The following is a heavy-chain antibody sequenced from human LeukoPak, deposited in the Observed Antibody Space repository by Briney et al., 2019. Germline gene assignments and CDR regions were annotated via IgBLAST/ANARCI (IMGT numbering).Heavy chain of an antibody. CDR3: ARTPSYCSGGSCYSPRGDYYYYMDV. D-gene: IGHD2-15*01. J-gene: IGHJ6*03. V-gene: IGHV4-59*01. CDR2: IYYSGST. CDR1: GGSISSYY. Sequence: SETLSLTCTVSGGSISSYYWNWIRQPPGKGLKWIWYIYYSGSTNSNPSLKSRVTISVDTSKNQFSLKLSSVTAADTAVYYCARTPSYCSGGSCYSPRGDYYYYMDVWGKGTTVTVSS.